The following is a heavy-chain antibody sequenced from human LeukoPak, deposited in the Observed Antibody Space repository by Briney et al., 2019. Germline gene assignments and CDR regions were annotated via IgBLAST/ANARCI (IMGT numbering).Heavy chain of an antibody. CDR2: INPNSGGT. V-gene: IGHV1-2*06. CDR3: GRARGYSYGIDY. Sequence: ASVKVSCKASGYTFTGYYIHWVRQAPGQGLEWMGRINPNSGGTYYAQKFQGRVTMTRDTSISTAYMELSRLRSDDTAVYYCGRARGYSYGIDYWGQGTLVTVSS. J-gene: IGHJ4*02. CDR1: GYTFTGYY. D-gene: IGHD5-18*01.